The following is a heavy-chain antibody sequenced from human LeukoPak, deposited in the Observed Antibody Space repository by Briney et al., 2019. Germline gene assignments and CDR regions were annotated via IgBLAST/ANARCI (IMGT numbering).Heavy chain of an antibody. Sequence: GGSLRLSCAASGFTFSSYAMSWVRQAPGKGLEWVSAISGSGGSTYYADSVKGRFTISRDNSKNTLYLQMNSLRAEDTAVYYCARDPRLGGWGSPPGCLDYWGQGTLVTVSS. CDR3: ARDPRLGGWGSPPGCLDY. V-gene: IGHV3-23*01. CDR2: ISGSGGST. CDR1: GFTFSSYA. D-gene: IGHD1-26*01. J-gene: IGHJ4*02.